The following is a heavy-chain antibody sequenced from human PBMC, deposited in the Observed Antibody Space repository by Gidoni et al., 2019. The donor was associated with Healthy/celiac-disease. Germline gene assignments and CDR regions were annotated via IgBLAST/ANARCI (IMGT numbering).Heavy chain of an antibody. J-gene: IGHJ3*02. CDR3: ARDLGSGRLDAFDI. Sequence: QVQLVESGGGVVQPGMSLRLSCAASGFTFSCYAMHWVRQAPGKGLEWVAFISYDGSNKYYADSVKGLFTISRDNSKNTLYLQMNSLRAEDTAVYYCARDLGSGRLDAFDIWGQGTMVTVSS. D-gene: IGHD3-10*01. V-gene: IGHV3-30-3*01. CDR2: ISYDGSNK. CDR1: GFTFSCYA.